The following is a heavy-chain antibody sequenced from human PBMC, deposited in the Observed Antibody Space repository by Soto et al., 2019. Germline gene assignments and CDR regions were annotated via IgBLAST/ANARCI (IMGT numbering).Heavy chain of an antibody. V-gene: IGHV4-4*07. D-gene: IGHD2-8*02. CDR1: GGSISSYY. J-gene: IGHJ5*02. Sequence: QVQLQESGPGLVKPLETLSLTCTVSGGSISSYYWGWIRQPAGKGLEWIGRVYFSGSTKYKSSLQSRVTMSVDTSKNQFSLKLSSVTAADTAVYYCASFGVRVNSPGNWFDPWGQGTLVTVSS. CDR2: VYFSGST. CDR3: ASFGVRVNSPGNWFDP.